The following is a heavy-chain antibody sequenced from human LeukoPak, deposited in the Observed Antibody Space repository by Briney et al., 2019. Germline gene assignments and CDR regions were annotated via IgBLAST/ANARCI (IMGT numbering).Heavy chain of an antibody. V-gene: IGHV3-23*01. CDR3: ARSLTSRLSV. Sequence: GGSLRLSCAASGFTFSSYGMSWVRQAPGKGLEWVSAISGSGGSTDYADSVKGRFTISRDNSENTLYLQMNSLRAEDTAVYYCARSLTSRLSVWGQGTTVTISS. J-gene: IGHJ6*02. D-gene: IGHD2/OR15-2a*01. CDR2: ISGSGGST. CDR1: GFTFSSYG.